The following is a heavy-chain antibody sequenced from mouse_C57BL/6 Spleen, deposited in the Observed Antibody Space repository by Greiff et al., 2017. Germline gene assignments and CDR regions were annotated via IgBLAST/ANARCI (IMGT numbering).Heavy chain of an antibody. Sequence: EVLLVESGGGLVQPGGSLSLSCAASGFTFTAYYMSWVRQPPGKALEWLGFIRNKANGYTTEYSASVKGRFTSSRDNSQSILYLQMNALRAEDSVTYYGARYRGDDWYFDVWGTGTTVTVSS. J-gene: IGHJ1*03. V-gene: IGHV7-3*01. CDR1: GFTFTAYY. CDR3: ARYRGDDWYFDV. CDR2: IRNKANGYTT. D-gene: IGHD3-3*01.